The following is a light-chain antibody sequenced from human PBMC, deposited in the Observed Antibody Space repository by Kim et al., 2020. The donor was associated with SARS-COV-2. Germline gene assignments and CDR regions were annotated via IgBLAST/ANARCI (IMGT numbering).Light chain of an antibody. J-gene: IGLJ3*02. CDR1: SGSIASIY. V-gene: IGLV6-57*04. CDR2: EDN. CDR3: QSYDSSNLWV. Sequence: NFMLTQPHSVSESPGKTVTISCTRSSGSIASIYVQWYQQRPGSAPTTVIYEDNQRPSGVPDRFSGSIDSSSNSASLTISGLKTEDEADYYCQSYDSSNLWVFGGGTQLTVL.